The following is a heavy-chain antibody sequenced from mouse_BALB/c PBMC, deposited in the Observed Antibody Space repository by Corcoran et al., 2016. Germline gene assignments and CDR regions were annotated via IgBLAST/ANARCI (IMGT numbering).Heavy chain of an antibody. CDR1: GFSLSTSSLV. CDR3: ARILGPYWYVDG. CDR2: ILWNDSK. Sequence: QVTLKDSGPGLLQPSQTLSLTCSFSGFSLSTSSLVVGWLRQPSGKGLEWLLHILWNDSKYYNPPLESRLTIAKDTYNNQVFLKIANVDTADTATYYCARILGPYWYVDGWGAGTTVTVSS. V-gene: IGHV8-8*01. D-gene: IGHD4-1*01. J-gene: IGHJ1*01.